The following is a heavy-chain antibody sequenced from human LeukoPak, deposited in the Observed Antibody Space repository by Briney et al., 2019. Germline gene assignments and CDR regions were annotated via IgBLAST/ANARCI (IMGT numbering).Heavy chain of an antibody. CDR3: AKGGNNAPLDY. Sequence: GGSLRLSCAASGFTSGDSAMTWVRQAPGKGLEWISAISAGAGVTIYADSAQDRFTMSRDNSRNTLYLQMNSLRIDDTAIYYCAKGGNNAPLDYWGQGTLVTVSS. J-gene: IGHJ4*02. V-gene: IGHV3-23*01. CDR2: ISAGAGVT. CDR1: GFTSGDSA. D-gene: IGHD3-16*01.